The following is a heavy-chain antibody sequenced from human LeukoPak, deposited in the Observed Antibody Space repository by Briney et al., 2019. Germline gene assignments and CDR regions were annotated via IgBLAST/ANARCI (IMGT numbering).Heavy chain of an antibody. J-gene: IGHJ4*02. V-gene: IGHV4-30-4*08. CDR2: INYSAST. D-gene: IGHD4-17*01. CDR1: GGSISSGDYY. Sequence: SQTLSLTCTVSGGSISSGDYYWSCIRQPPGKGLEWIRYINYSASTYYNPSLKSPVTMSVYTSKNQFSLKLSSVTATATAVYSCARDSHLSGDYVVFEYWGQGTLVTVSS. CDR3: ARDSHLSGDYVVFEY.